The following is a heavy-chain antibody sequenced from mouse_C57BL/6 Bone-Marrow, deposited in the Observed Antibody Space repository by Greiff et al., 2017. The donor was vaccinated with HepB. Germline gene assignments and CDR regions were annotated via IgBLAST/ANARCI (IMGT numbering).Heavy chain of an antibody. Sequence: ESGPGLVKPSQSLSLTCSVTGYSITSGYYWNWIRQFPGNKLEWMGYISYDGSNNYNPSLKNRISITRNTSKNQFFLELNSVTTEDTATYYCARGWFAYWGQGTLVTVSA. CDR2: ISYDGSN. J-gene: IGHJ3*01. CDR1: GYSITSGYY. V-gene: IGHV3-6*01. CDR3: ARGWFAY.